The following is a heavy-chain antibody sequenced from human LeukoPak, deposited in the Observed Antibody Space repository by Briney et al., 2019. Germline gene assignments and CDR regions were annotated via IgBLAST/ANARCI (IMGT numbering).Heavy chain of an antibody. Sequence: GGSLRLSCAASGFTFDDYAMHWVRQAPGKGLEWVSGISWNSGSIGYADSVKGRFTISRDNAKNTLYLQMNSLRAEDTAVYYCAVGVGDHWGQGTLVTVFS. CDR1: GFTFDDYA. J-gene: IGHJ4*02. V-gene: IGHV3-9*01. CDR3: AVGVGDH. CDR2: ISWNSGSI. D-gene: IGHD3-10*01.